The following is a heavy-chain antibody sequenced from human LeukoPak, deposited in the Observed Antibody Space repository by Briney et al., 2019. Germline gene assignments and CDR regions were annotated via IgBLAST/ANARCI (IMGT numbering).Heavy chain of an antibody. CDR1: GFTLSIYA. D-gene: IGHD6-19*01. Sequence: GGSLRLSCTASGFTLSIYAMSWVRQAPGKGLEWVSAISGSGGSTYYADSVKGRFTISRDNSKNTLYLQMNGLRAEDTAVYYCAKEGYSSGLDYWGQGTLVTVSS. V-gene: IGHV3-23*01. CDR3: AKEGYSSGLDY. CDR2: ISGSGGST. J-gene: IGHJ4*02.